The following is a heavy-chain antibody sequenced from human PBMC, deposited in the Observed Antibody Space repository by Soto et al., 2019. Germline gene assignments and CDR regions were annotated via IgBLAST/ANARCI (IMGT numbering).Heavy chain of an antibody. CDR1: GYTFTGYY. Sequence: ASVKVSCKASGYTFTGYYMHWVRQAPGQGLEWMGWINPNSGGTNYAQKFQGRVTMTRDTSISTAYMELSRLRSDDTAVYYCARTGFWSGYYILGGYYYGMDVWGQGTTVTVSS. J-gene: IGHJ6*02. CDR3: ARTGFWSGYYILGGYYYGMDV. D-gene: IGHD3-3*01. V-gene: IGHV1-2*02. CDR2: INPNSGGT.